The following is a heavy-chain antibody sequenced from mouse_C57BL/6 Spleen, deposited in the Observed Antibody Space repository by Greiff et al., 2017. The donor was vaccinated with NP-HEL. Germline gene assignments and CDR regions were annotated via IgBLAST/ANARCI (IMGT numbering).Heavy chain of an antibody. CDR1: GYTFTDYY. J-gene: IGHJ4*01. CDR2: INPNNGGT. CDR3: AREGQLRLRYYAMDY. Sequence: EVQLQQSGPELVKPGASVKISCKASGYTFTDYYMNWVKQSHGKSLEWIGDINPNNGGTSYNQKFKGKATLTVDKSSSTAYMELRSLTSEDSAVYYCAREGQLRLRYYAMDYWGQGTSVTVSS. V-gene: IGHV1-26*01. D-gene: IGHD3-2*02.